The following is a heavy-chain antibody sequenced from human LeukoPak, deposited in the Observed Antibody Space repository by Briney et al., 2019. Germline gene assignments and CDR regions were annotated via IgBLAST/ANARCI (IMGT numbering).Heavy chain of an antibody. CDR2: INHSGST. CDR1: GGSFSGYY. D-gene: IGHD3/OR15-3a*01. Sequence: SETLSLTCAVYGGSFSGYYWSWIRQPPGKGLEWIGEINHSGSTNYNPSLKSRVTMSVDTSKNQFSLKLTSVTAADTAVYYCARGGLPRENWFDPWGQGTLVTVSS. CDR3: ARGGLPRENWFDP. J-gene: IGHJ5*02. V-gene: IGHV4-34*01.